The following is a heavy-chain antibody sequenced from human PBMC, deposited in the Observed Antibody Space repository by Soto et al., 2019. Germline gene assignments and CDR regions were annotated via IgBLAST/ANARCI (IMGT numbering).Heavy chain of an antibody. Sequence: QVQLQESGPGLVKPSQTLSLTCTVSGGSISSGGYYWSWIRQHPGKGLEWIGYIYYSGSTYYNPSLKSRVTISVDTSKNQFSLKLNSVTAADTAVYYCARDILGYCSGGSCYGHAFDIWGQGTMVTVSS. CDR2: IYYSGST. V-gene: IGHV4-31*03. CDR3: ARDILGYCSGGSCYGHAFDI. D-gene: IGHD2-15*01. J-gene: IGHJ3*02. CDR1: GGSISSGGYY.